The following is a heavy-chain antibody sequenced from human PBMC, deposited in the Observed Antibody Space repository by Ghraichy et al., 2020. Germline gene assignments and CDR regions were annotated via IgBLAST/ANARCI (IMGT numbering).Heavy chain of an antibody. J-gene: IGHJ4*02. CDR1: GFAFGDYA. CDR3: SRGVPVIIGYYFDS. D-gene: IGHD3-10*01. Sequence: GSLRLSCTASGFAFGDYAMNWVRQAPGKGLEWVGIIRGNAYGGTTEYAASVKGRFTISRDDSKSIAYLQMNSLKSEDTGVYYCSRGVPVIIGYYFDSWGQGTLVTVSS. V-gene: IGHV3-49*04. CDR2: IRGNAYGGTT.